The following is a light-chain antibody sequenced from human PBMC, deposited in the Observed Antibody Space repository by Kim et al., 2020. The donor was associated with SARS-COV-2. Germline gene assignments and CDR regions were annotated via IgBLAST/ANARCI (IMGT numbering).Light chain of an antibody. Sequence: GASVTRTCTVSSGNNSYPIAWHRRRPERSPHFLLKVTCDGSHYKGDGIPDRFSGSSSESERYLTISNLQSDDEADYYCQTWGTPVVFGGGTQLTVL. CDR3: QTWGTPVV. V-gene: IGLV4-69*01. CDR2: VTCDGSH. CDR1: SGNNSYP. J-gene: IGLJ2*01.